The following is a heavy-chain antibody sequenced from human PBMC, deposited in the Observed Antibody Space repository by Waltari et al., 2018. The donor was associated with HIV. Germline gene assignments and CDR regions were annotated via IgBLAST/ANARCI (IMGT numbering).Heavy chain of an antibody. J-gene: IGHJ6*02. V-gene: IGHV1-8*01. CDR3: SRGLHCTATSCLLYHGMDV. CDR1: GYTFSTYD. CDR2: MNPNSGNT. D-gene: IGHD2-2*01. Sequence: QVQLVQSGAEVKKPGASVKVSCKASGYTFSTYDINWVRQATGQGLEWMGWMNPNSGNTGYAQKCQGRGNMTRNSSIRTAYMELSSLRSDDTAVYYCSRGLHCTATSCLLYHGMDVWGQGTAVSVSS.